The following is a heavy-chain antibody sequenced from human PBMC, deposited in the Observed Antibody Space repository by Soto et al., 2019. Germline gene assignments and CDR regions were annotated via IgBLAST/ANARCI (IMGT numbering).Heavy chain of an antibody. Sequence: QVQLVQSGAEVKKPGASVKVSCKASGYTFTSYAISWVRQAPGQGLEWMGGIIPIFGTANYAQKFQGRVTITADESTSTAYMELSSLRSEDTAVYYCALWPRARGPNFDPWGQGTLVTVSS. CDR3: ALWPRARGPNFDP. D-gene: IGHD3-10*01. V-gene: IGHV1-69*13. CDR2: IIPIFGTA. J-gene: IGHJ5*02. CDR1: GYTFTSYA.